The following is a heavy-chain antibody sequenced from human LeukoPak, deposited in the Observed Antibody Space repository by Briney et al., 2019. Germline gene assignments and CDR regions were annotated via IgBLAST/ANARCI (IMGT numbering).Heavy chain of an antibody. CDR3: ARGHYGGNRYFDI. CDR2: IHPYSGKT. D-gene: IGHD4-23*01. V-gene: IGHV1-8*01. J-gene: IGHJ4*02. CDR1: RYTFRSYE. Sequence: AAVKVSRQASRYTFRSYEINWLGPAPGKGLAWVGLIHPYSGKTGLAQKFQGRVTMTRDTSTETAFMELSSLKFDDTAIFYCARGHYGGNRYFDIWGQGTLVTVSS.